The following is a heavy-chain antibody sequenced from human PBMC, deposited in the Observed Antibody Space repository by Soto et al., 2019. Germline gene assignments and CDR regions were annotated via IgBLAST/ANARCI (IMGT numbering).Heavy chain of an antibody. CDR3: ARLQLDLRLLDY. J-gene: IGHJ4*02. V-gene: IGHV4-30-2*01. CDR2: IFHSGST. CDR1: GGSISSADYS. Sequence: QLQLQESGSGLVKPSQTLSLTCAVSGGSISSADYSWSWIRQPPGKGLEWIGYIFHSGSTYYNPSLKSRVTILVGTSNNQFSLRLTSVTAADTAVYFCARLQLDLRLLDYWGQGALVTVSS. D-gene: IGHD1-1*01.